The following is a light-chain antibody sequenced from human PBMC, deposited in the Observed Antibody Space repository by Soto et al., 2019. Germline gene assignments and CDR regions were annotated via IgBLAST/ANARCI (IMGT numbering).Light chain of an antibody. V-gene: IGKV1-6*01. Sequence: AIQMTQSPSSLSASVGDRVTITCRASQAIRNDLGWYQQKPGKAPNLLIFGASNLQAGVPVRFSASGSGTNFTLTISNLQPEDFASDYCLKDSCPPWTFGQGTKGDSK. J-gene: IGKJ1*01. CDR2: GAS. CDR1: QAIRND. CDR3: LKDSCPPWT.